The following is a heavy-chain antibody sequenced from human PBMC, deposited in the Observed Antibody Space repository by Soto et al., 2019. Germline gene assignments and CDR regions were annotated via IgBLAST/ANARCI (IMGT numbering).Heavy chain of an antibody. CDR1: GFSRSTSGVG. CDR3: AHKSFANDAFDV. J-gene: IGHJ3*01. D-gene: IGHD3-3*01. CDR2: IYWNDDK. V-gene: IGHV2-5*01. Sequence: QITLKESGPTLVKPTQTLTLTCTFSGFSRSTSGVGVGWIRQPPGKALELLALIYWNDDKHYSPSLKSRLTIAKYTLKNQVVLTITHMDPVDTATYCCAHKSFANDAFDVWGQGTMVTVSS.